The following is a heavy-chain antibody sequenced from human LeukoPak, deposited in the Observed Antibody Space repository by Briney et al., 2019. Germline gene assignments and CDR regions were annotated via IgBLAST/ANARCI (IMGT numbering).Heavy chain of an antibody. CDR2: MNPNSGNT. CDR1: GYTFTSYD. D-gene: IGHD1-26*01. V-gene: IGHV1-8*01. Sequence: ASVKVSCKASGYTFTSYDINWVRQATGQGLEWMGWMNPNSGNTGYAQKFQGRVTMTRNTTISTAYMELSSLRSEDTAVYYCAREKVGIGRLDAFDIWGQGTMVTVSS. CDR3: AREKVGIGRLDAFDI. J-gene: IGHJ3*02.